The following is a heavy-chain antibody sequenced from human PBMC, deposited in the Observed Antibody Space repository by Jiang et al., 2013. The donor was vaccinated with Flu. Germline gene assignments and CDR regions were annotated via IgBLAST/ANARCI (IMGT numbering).Heavy chain of an antibody. D-gene: IGHD6-19*01. CDR3: AREADWAGFGD. J-gene: IGHJ4*02. CDR1: GDSVSNNKAA. Sequence: SQTLSLTCSISGDSVSNNKAAWTWIRQSPSRGLEWLGRTLYRSGWFNDYAESVKGRITVNPDTSKNQFSLHLNSVTPDDTAVYYCAREADWAGFGDWGQGTLVTVSS. CDR2: TLYRSGWFN. V-gene: IGHV6-1*01.